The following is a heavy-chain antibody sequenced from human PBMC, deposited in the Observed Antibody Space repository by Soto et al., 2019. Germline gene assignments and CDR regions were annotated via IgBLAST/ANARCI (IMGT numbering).Heavy chain of an antibody. Sequence: QVQLVESGGGLVKPGGSLRLSCAASGFTFSDYYMSWIRQAPGKGLEWVSYISSSGSTIYYADSVKGRFTISRDNAKNSQYLQMNSLRAEDTGVYYCARDLHNDDSSGWGGGGWYFDYCGQGTLVTVSS. J-gene: IGHJ4*02. CDR2: ISSSGSTI. CDR3: ARDLHNDDSSGWGGGGWYFDY. D-gene: IGHD3-22*01. V-gene: IGHV3-11*01. CDR1: GFTFSDYY.